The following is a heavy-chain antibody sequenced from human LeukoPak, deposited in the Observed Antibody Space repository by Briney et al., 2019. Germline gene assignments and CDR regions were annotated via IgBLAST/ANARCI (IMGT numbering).Heavy chain of an antibody. V-gene: IGHV3-30-3*01. CDR3: AKVVAGYIDYYFDH. D-gene: IGHD5-12*01. CDR1: GFTFSSYA. J-gene: IGHJ4*02. Sequence: QSGGSLRLSCAASGFTFSSYAMHWVRQAPGKGLEWVAVISYDGSNKYYADSVKGRITISRDNSKNTLYLRMSSLRAGDTAVYYRAKVVAGYIDYYFDHWGQGILVTVSS. CDR2: ISYDGSNK.